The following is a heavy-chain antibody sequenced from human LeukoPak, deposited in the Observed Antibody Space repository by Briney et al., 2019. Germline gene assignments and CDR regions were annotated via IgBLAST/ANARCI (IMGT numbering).Heavy chain of an antibody. J-gene: IGHJ4*02. Sequence: GGSLRLSCAASGFTFDDYAMHWVRQAAGKGLEWVSGISWNSGSIGYADSVKGRFTISRDNAKNSLYLQMNSLRAEDMALYYYAKDSYSFWSGYYTGYFDYWGQGTLVTVSS. CDR2: ISWNSGSI. CDR3: AKDSYSFWSGYYTGYFDY. D-gene: IGHD3-3*01. V-gene: IGHV3-9*03. CDR1: GFTFDDYA.